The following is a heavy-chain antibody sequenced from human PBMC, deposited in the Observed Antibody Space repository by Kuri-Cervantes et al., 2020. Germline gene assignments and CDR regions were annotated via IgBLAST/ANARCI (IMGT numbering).Heavy chain of an antibody. CDR2: ISYDGSNK. CDR1: GFTFRSNG. Sequence: GGSLRLSCAASGFTFRSNGMHWVRQAPGKGLEWVAVISYDGSNKYYADSVKGRFTISRDNSKNTLYLQMNSLRAEDTAVYYCANFEWATIRYFDLWGRGTLVTVSS. D-gene: IGHD5-24*01. CDR3: ANFEWATIRYFDL. J-gene: IGHJ2*01. V-gene: IGHV3-30*18.